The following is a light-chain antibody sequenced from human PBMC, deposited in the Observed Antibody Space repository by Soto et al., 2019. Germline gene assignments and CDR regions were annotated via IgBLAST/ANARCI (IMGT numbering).Light chain of an antibody. J-gene: IGKJ4*01. CDR1: QTINTY. V-gene: IGKV1-39*01. CDR2: AAS. Sequence: DIQMTQSPSSLSASVGDRVTLTCRASQTINTYLNWYQQKPGMAPKLLIHAASRLQSGVPSRFSGSRSGTDFTLTITSLQPEDFATYYCQQSFSTPHTFGGGTKVEIK. CDR3: QQSFSTPHT.